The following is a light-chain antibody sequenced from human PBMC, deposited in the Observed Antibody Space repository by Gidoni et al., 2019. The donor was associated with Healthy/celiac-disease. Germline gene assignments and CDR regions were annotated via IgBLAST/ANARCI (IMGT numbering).Light chain of an antibody. V-gene: IGKV1-5*03. Sequence: DIQMTQSPSTLSASVGDRVTITCRASQNIGSWLAWYQQKPGKAPKLLIYKASSLESGVPSRFSGSGSGTEFTLTISSLQPDDFATYYCQQYNTYSQLTFGGXTKVEI. CDR3: QQYNTYSQLT. CDR2: KAS. J-gene: IGKJ4*01. CDR1: QNIGSW.